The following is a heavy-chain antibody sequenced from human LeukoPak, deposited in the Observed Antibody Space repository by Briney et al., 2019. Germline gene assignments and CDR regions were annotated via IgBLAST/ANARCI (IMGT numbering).Heavy chain of an antibody. CDR1: GYTFTGYY. D-gene: IGHD5-24*01. CDR3: ARIGEMATITVQSYYYMDV. J-gene: IGHJ6*03. Sequence: SVKVSCKASGYTFTGYYVHWVRQAPGQGLEWMGGIIPIFGTASYAQKFQGRVTITADKSTSTAYMELSSLGSEDTAVYYCARIGEMATITVQSYYYMDVWGKGTTVTVSS. V-gene: IGHV1-69*06. CDR2: IIPIFGTA.